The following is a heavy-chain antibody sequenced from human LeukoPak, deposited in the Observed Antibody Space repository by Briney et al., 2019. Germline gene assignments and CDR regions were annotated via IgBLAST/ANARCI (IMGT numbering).Heavy chain of an antibody. Sequence: PGGSLRLSCAPSGFTFSNYAMRWVRQAPGKGLEWVSGINGDGRTTDYADSVKGRFTISRDSSKNRLYLQMNSLRAEDTALYYCAREAGIPPNTQQWPTSVDQWGQGTLVTVSS. V-gene: IGHV3-23*01. CDR1: GFTFSNYA. D-gene: IGHD5-18*01. CDR3: AREAGIPPNTQQWPTSVDQ. CDR2: INGDGRTT. J-gene: IGHJ4*02.